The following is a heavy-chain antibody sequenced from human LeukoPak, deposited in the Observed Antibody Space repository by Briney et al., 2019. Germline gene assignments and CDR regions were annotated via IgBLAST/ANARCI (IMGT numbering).Heavy chain of an antibody. D-gene: IGHD3-16*01. CDR2: ISGSGGST. CDR3: ARVFVPQRLMITPRGSDY. V-gene: IGHV3-23*01. J-gene: IGHJ4*02. Sequence: PGGSLRLSCAASGFTFSSYSMNWVRQAPGKGLEWVSAISGSGGSTYYADSVKGRFTISRDNSKNTLYLQMNSLRAEDTAVYYCARVFVPQRLMITPRGSDYWGQGTLVTVSS. CDR1: GFTFSSYS.